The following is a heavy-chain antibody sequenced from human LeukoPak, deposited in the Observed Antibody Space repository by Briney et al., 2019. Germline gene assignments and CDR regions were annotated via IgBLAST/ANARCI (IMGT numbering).Heavy chain of an antibody. CDR1: GYTFTSYG. D-gene: IGHD6-13*01. J-gene: IGHJ4*02. CDR3: ARDSRIAAAVHPWDY. CDR2: ISAYNGNT. V-gene: IGHV1-18*01. Sequence: GASVKVSCKASGYTFTSYGISWVRQAPGQGLEWMGWISAYNGNTNYAQKLQGRVTMTTDTSTSTAYMELRSLRSDDTAVYYCARDSRIAAAVHPWDYWGQGTLVTVSS.